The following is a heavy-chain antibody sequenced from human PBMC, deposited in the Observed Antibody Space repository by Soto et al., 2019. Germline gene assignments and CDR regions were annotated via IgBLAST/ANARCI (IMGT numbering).Heavy chain of an antibody. CDR1: GYTFTSYG. CDR2: ISAYNGNT. CDR3: DRDMKPPQKYGDSHNWFDP. D-gene: IGHD4-17*01. J-gene: IGHJ5*02. Sequence: ASVKVSCKASGYTFTSYGISWVRQAPGQGLEWMGWISAYNGNTNYAQKIQGRDKMTTDTSTSTAYMELRSLRSDDKAENYYDRDMKPPQKYGDSHNWFDPWDQGTLVTVSS. V-gene: IGHV1-18*01.